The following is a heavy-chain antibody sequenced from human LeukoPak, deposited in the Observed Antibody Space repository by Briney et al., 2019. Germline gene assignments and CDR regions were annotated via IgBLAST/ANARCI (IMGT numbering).Heavy chain of an antibody. V-gene: IGHV3-48*01. D-gene: IGHD3-22*01. CDR1: GFTFTSSA. CDR2: ISSSSSTI. Sequence: GGSLRLSCVASGFTFTSSAMSWVRQAPGKGLEWVSYISSSSSTIYYADSVKGRFTISRDNAKNSMYLQMNSLRAEDTAVYYCARDHHRRLYDSQARDTFDIWGQGTMVTVSS. J-gene: IGHJ3*02. CDR3: ARDHHRRLYDSQARDTFDI.